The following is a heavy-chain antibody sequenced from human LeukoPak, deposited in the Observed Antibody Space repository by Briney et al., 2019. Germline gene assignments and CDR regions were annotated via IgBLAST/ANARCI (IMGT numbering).Heavy chain of an antibody. CDR2: IYSGGST. CDR3: ARDLTGARSGAFDI. J-gene: IGHJ3*02. CDR1: GFILSNYW. D-gene: IGHD7-27*01. Sequence: GGSLRLSCAASGFILSNYWMSWVRQAPGKGLEWVSVIYSGGSTYYADSVKGRFTISRDNSKNALYLQMNSLRAEDTAVYYCARDLTGARSGAFDIWGQGTMVTVSS. V-gene: IGHV3-53*01.